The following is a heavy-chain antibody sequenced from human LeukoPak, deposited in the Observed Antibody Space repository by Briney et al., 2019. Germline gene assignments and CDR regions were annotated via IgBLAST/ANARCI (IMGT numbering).Heavy chain of an antibody. D-gene: IGHD2-15*01. J-gene: IGHJ3*02. CDR3: AKETVVVVAATPDAFDI. CDR1: GFTFSSYA. CDR2: ISGSGGST. Sequence: PGGSLRLSCAASGFTFSSYAMSWVRQAPGKGLEWVSGISGSGGSTHYADSVKDRFTISRDNSKNTLYLQMNSLRAGDTAVYYCAKETVVVVAATPDAFDIWGQGTMVTVSS. V-gene: IGHV3-23*01.